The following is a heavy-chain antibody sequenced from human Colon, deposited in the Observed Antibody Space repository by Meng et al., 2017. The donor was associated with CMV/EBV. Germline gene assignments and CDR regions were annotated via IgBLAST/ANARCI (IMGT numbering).Heavy chain of an antibody. CDR3: GRRPVAIPGDQ. V-gene: IGHV3-7*01. D-gene: IGHD2-2*02. CDR1: GFSIKTDW. J-gene: IGHJ4*02. Sequence: GGSLRLSCTASGFSIKTDWMSWVRQAPGKGLEWLANIKQDGSEEYYVDSVKGRFTISRDNTKNAIYLHLNSLRVEDTAIYYCGRRPVAIPGDQWGQGTLVTVSS. CDR2: IKQDGSEE.